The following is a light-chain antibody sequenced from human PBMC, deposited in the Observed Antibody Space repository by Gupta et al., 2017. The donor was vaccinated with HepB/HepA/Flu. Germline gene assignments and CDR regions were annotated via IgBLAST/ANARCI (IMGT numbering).Light chain of an antibody. CDR3: QSYDSSLSGWV. J-gene: IGLJ3*02. V-gene: IGLV1-40*01. CDR1: GSNIGAGYS. CDR2: DNN. Sequence: ISCTGSGSNIGAGYSVHWYQQLPGTAPKLLIYDNNNRPSGVPDRFSGSKSATSASLAITGLQAEDEADYYCQSYDSSLSGWVFGGGTKLTVL.